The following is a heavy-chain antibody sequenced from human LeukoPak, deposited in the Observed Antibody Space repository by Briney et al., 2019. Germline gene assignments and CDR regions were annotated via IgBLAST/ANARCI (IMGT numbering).Heavy chain of an antibody. J-gene: IGHJ4*02. V-gene: IGHV3-21*01. CDR3: ARDRAFYFDY. CDR1: GFTSSSYS. Sequence: SGGSLRLSCAASGFTSSSYSMNWVRQAPGKGLEWVSSISSSSSYIYYADSVKGRFTISRDNAKNSLYLQMNSLRAEDTAVYYCARDRAFYFDYWGQGTLVTVSS. CDR2: ISSSSSYI.